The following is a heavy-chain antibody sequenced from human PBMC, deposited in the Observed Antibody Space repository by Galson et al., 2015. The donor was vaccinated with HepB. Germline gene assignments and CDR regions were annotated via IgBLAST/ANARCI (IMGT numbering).Heavy chain of an antibody. D-gene: IGHD2-2*01. CDR1: GFTFSNYW. CDR3: AKQTSLLNSGFDY. J-gene: IGHJ4*02. CDR2: IKQDGSET. V-gene: IGHV3-7*01. Sequence: SLRLSCAASGFTFSNYWMTWVRQAPGKGLEWVANIKQDGSETYYVDSVKGRFTISRDNAENSLYLQMNSLRAEDTAVYYCAKQTSLLNSGFDYWGQGTLVTVSS.